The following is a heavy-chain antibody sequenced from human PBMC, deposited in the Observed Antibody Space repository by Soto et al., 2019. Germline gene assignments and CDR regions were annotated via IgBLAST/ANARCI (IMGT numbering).Heavy chain of an antibody. CDR2: IYHGGTT. CDR3: GRVQVMVVAGRTSEY. J-gene: IGHJ1*01. CDR1: GYSFRSGTY. D-gene: IGHD2-15*01. V-gene: IGHV4-38-2*02. Sequence: PSETLCLTCTVSGYSFRSGTYWTWIRQPPGKVQEWIASIYHGGTTCYNPSLKSRITISVDTSNNQFSLKLTFVTAPDTAVYYCGRVQVMVVAGRTSEY.